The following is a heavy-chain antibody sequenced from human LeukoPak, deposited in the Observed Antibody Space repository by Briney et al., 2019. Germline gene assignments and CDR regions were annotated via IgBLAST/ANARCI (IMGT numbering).Heavy chain of an antibody. Sequence: SETLSLTCTVSGGSISSYYWSWIRQPPGKGLEWIGYIYYSGSANYNPSLKSRVTISVDTSKNQFSLKLSSVTAADTAVYYCARGGYSSGRAFDYWGQGTLVTVSS. V-gene: IGHV4-59*01. CDR1: GGSISSYY. CDR3: ARGGYSSGRAFDY. J-gene: IGHJ4*02. D-gene: IGHD6-19*01. CDR2: IYYSGSA.